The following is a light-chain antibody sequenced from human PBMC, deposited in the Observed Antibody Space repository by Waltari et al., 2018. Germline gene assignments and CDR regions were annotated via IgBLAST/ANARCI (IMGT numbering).Light chain of an antibody. CDR2: AAS. Sequence: DIQMIQSPSSLSASVGDSVTITCRASQTVSNHLNWYQQKPVKAPKLLIYAASSLQSGIPSRFSGSGSGTDFTLTISTLQPEDFATYYCQQGYSTPPTFGGGTKVEIK. CDR1: QTVSNH. V-gene: IGKV1-39*01. J-gene: IGKJ4*01. CDR3: QQGYSTPPT.